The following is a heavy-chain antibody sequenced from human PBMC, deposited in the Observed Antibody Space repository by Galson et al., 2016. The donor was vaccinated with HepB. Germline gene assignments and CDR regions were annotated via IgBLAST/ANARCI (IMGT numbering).Heavy chain of an antibody. J-gene: IGHJ3*02. CDR2: ISGSSHYT. Sequence: SLRLSCAAPGFTFSDYYMNWIRQAPGKGLEWVSYISGSSHYTYYADSVKGRFTISRDNAKNTLYLQMNSLRGEDTAVYYCARVVHSKAFDIWGLGTLVTVSS. CDR3: ARVVHSKAFDI. CDR1: GFTFSDYY. D-gene: IGHD2/OR15-2a*01. V-gene: IGHV3-11*06.